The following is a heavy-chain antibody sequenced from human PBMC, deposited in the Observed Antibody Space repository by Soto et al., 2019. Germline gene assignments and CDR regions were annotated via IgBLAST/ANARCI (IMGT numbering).Heavy chain of an antibody. Sequence: PSETLSLTCTVSGGPMTSYYWSWIRQPPGKGLEWIGYIYYSGSTNYNPSLQSRVTISVDTSKSQFSLKLRSMTAADTAVYYCARVRMQYDFWNDGIGGGLAVWGQRTTVTVSS. J-gene: IGHJ6*02. CDR2: IYYSGST. V-gene: IGHV4-59*01. CDR3: ARVRMQYDFWNDGIGGGLAV. CDR1: GGPMTSYY. D-gene: IGHD3-3*01.